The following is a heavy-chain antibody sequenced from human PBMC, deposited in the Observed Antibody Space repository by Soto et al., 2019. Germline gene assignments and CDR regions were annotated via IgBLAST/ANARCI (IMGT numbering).Heavy chain of an antibody. D-gene: IGHD2-15*01. J-gene: IGHJ6*02. CDR2: VIPIFGTA. CDR1: GGTFSSYA. CDR3: ARSFIVVVVAAHYYYGMDV. Sequence: ASVKVSCKASGGTFSSYAISWVRQAPGQGLEWMGGVIPIFGTANYAQKFQGRVTITADESTSTAYMELSSLRSEDTAVYYCARSFIVVVVAAHYYYGMDVWGQGTTVTVSS. V-gene: IGHV1-69*13.